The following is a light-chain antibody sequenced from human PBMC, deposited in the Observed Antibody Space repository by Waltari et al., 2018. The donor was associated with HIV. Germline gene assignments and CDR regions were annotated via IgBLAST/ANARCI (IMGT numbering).Light chain of an antibody. CDR2: AAS. J-gene: IGKJ1*01. V-gene: IGKV1-39*01. CDR1: QRISRY. CDR3: QQGSFTPPT. Sequence: DIQMTQSPSSLSASVGDRVSITCRASQRISRYLNWYRQKPGAAPELLIYAASSLQRGVPSRFSGSGSGTDFTLTITALQPEDFATYYCQQGSFTPPTFGQGTKVEVK.